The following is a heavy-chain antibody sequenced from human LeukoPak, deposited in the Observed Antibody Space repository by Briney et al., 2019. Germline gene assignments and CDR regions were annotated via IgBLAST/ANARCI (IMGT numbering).Heavy chain of an antibody. D-gene: IGHD3-22*01. CDR1: GGSISSYY. J-gene: IGHJ3*02. CDR2: IYDSGST. CDR3: ASLTTADALDI. Sequence: SETLSLTCTVSGGSISSYYWSWIRQPPGKGLEWIGYIYDSGSTNYNPPLKSRVTISVDTSKNQFSLKLSSVTAADTAVFYCASLTTADALDIWGQGTMVTVSS. V-gene: IGHV4-59*01.